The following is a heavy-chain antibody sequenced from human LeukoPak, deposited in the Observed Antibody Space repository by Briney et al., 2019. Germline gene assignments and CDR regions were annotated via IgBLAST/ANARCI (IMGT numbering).Heavy chain of an antibody. D-gene: IGHD3-10*01. CDR1: GGSFSGYY. CDR3: ARAPPVRGVTLSRDY. V-gene: IGHV4-34*01. J-gene: IGHJ4*02. Sequence: PSETLSLTCAVYGGSFSGYYWSWIRQPPGKGLEWIGEINHSGSTNYNPSLKSRVTISVDTSKNQFSLKLSSVTAADTAVYYCARAPPVRGVTLSRDYWGQGTLVTVSS. CDR2: INHSGST.